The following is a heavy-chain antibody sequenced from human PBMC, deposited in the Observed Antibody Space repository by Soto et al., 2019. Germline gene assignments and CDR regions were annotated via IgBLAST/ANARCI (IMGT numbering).Heavy chain of an antibody. Sequence: VASVKVSCKASGGTFSSYAISWVRQAPGQGLEWMGGIIPIFGTANYAQKFQGRVTITADESTSTAYMELSSLRSEDTAVYYCASSSITIFGVVRSRNGMDVWGQGTTVTVSS. CDR2: IIPIFGTA. CDR3: ASSSITIFGVVRSRNGMDV. V-gene: IGHV1-69*13. CDR1: GGTFSSYA. J-gene: IGHJ6*02. D-gene: IGHD3-3*01.